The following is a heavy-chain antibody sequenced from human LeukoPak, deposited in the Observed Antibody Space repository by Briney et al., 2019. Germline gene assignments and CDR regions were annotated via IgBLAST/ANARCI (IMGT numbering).Heavy chain of an antibody. CDR1: GFTFSSYG. V-gene: IGHV3-33*01. CDR3: ARTYYYGSGSPDY. CDR2: IWYDGSNK. J-gene: IGHJ4*02. D-gene: IGHD3-10*01. Sequence: PGRSLRLSCAASGFTFSSYGMHWVRQAPGKGLEWVAVIWYDGSNKYYADSVKGRFTISRDNSKNTLYLQMNSPRAEDTAVYYCARTYYYGSGSPDYWGQGTLVTVSS.